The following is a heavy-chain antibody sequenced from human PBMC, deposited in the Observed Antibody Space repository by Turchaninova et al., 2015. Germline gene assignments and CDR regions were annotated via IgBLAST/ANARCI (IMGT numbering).Heavy chain of an antibody. D-gene: IGHD2-15*01. Sequence: VQLWESGGGLVQPGGSLRLSCAAAGFTFSSSARSWFRQAPGKGRERVSATSADRCTPYHADSVKGRFTVSRDNSKNTLYLQLSSLRAEDTAAYYCAKPRGCSGGTCAPFDYWGQGTLVTVSS. J-gene: IGHJ4*02. CDR2: TSADRCTP. CDR1: GFTFSSSA. CDR3: AKPRGCSGGTCAPFDY. V-gene: IGHV3-23*01.